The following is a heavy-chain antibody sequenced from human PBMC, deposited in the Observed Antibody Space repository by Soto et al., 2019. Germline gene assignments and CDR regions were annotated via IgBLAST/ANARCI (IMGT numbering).Heavy chain of an antibody. J-gene: IGHJ4*02. CDR1: GFTFSSYG. D-gene: IGHD3-16*01. V-gene: IGHV3-30*18. CDR2: ISYDGSNK. CDR3: AKEGYGGVGNLDHFEY. Sequence: QVQLVESGGGVVQPGRSLRLSCAASGFTFSSYGMHWVRQAPGKGLEWVAVISYDGSNKYYADSVKGRFTISRDNSKNTLYLQMNSLSAEDTAVYYCAKEGYGGVGNLDHFEYWGQGTLVTVSS.